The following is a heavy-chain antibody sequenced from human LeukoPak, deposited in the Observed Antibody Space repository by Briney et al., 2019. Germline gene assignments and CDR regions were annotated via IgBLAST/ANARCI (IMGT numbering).Heavy chain of an antibody. CDR3: ARDTSMITFGGVTSSFDY. Sequence: SVKDSCKASGGTFSSYAVSWVRQAPRQGLEWMGRIIPILGIANYAQKFRGRVTITADKSTSTAYMELSSLRSEDTAVYYCARDTSMITFGGVTSSFDYWGQGTLVTVSS. CDR1: GGTFSSYA. V-gene: IGHV1-69*04. J-gene: IGHJ4*02. D-gene: IGHD3-16*01. CDR2: IIPILGIA.